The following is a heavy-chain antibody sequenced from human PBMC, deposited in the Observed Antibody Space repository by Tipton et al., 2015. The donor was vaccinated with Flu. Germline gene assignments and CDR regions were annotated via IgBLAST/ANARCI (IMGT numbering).Heavy chain of an antibody. CDR3: ARGLLPDSNWYNGMDV. D-gene: IGHD6-13*01. CDR2: IGSAGDT. J-gene: IGHJ6*02. Sequence: SLRLSCAASGFTFSSYDMHWVRQATGKGLEWVSAIGSAGDTYYLDSVKGRFTISRDNAKNTLYLQMNSLRVGDTAVYYCARGLLPDSNWYNGMDVWGQGTTVTVSS. V-gene: IGHV3-13*01. CDR1: GFTFSSYD.